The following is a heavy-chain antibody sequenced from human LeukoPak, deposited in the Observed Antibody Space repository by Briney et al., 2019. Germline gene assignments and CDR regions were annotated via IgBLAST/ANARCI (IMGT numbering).Heavy chain of an antibody. V-gene: IGHV4-59*01. Sequence: SETLSLNCTVSGGSISSYYWSWIRQPPGRGLEWIGYIYYSGSTNYNPSLKSRVTISVDTSKNQFSLKLSSVTAADTAVYYCARDRRRSSSWMRFDPWGQGTLVTVSS. CDR1: GGSISSYY. CDR2: IYYSGST. CDR3: ARDRRRSSSWMRFDP. D-gene: IGHD6-13*01. J-gene: IGHJ5*02.